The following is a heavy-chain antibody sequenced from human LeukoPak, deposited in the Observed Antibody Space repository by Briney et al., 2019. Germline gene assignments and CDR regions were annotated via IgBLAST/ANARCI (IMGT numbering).Heavy chain of an antibody. CDR2: IIPIFGTA. CDR1: GGTFSSYA. Sequence: SVKVSCKASGGTFSSYAISWVRQAPGQGPEWMGRIIPIFGTANYAQKFQGRVTITTDESTSTAYMELSSLRSEDTAVYYCARGRNYGDYDAFDIWGQGTMVTVSS. V-gene: IGHV1-69*05. J-gene: IGHJ3*02. D-gene: IGHD4-17*01. CDR3: ARGRNYGDYDAFDI.